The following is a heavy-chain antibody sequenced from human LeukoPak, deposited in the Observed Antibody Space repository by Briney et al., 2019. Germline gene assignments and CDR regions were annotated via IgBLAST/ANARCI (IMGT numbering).Heavy chain of an antibody. D-gene: IGHD2-2*01. V-gene: IGHV3-23*01. CDR2: ISSSGAST. Sequence: GGSLRLSCAASGFTFSSYAMSWVRQAPGKGLEWVSTISSSGASTYYADSVKGRFTISRDNSKNTLYLQMNSLRAEDTAVYYCAKDSANAWPDYWGQGTLVTVSS. CDR1: GFTFSSYA. CDR3: AKDSANAWPDY. J-gene: IGHJ4*02.